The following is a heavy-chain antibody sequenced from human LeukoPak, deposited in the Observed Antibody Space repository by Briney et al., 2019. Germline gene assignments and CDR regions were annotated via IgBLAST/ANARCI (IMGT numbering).Heavy chain of an antibody. CDR2: IYYSGSS. CDR3: ARHVDTATDYFDY. CDR1: GGSISSSSYY. Sequence: LETLSLTCTVSGGSISSSSYYWGWIRQPPGKGLEWIGSIYYSGSSYYNPSLKSRVTISVHTSKNQFSLKLSSVTAADTAVYYCARHVDTATDYFDYWGQGTLVTVSS. D-gene: IGHD5-18*01. J-gene: IGHJ4*02. V-gene: IGHV4-39*01.